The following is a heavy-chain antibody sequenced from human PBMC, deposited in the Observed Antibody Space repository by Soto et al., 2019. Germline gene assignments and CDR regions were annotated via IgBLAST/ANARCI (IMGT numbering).Heavy chain of an antibody. CDR1: GFTFSSYV. CDR2: VSGSGDRT. Sequence: GGSLRLSCAASGFTFSSYVMSWVRQAPGKGLEWVSGVSGSGDRTDYADSVKGRFTISRDNSKNTLYLQMNSLRVEDTAVYYCAKDLCRGYYSHYYYYGMDVWGQGTTVTVSS. V-gene: IGHV3-23*01. J-gene: IGHJ6*02. D-gene: IGHD3-22*01. CDR3: AKDLCRGYYSHYYYYGMDV.